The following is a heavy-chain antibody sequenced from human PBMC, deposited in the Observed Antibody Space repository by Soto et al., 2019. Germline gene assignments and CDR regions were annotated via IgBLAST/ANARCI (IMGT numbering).Heavy chain of an antibody. CDR1: GFTFSDFA. Sequence: GGSLRLSCAASGFTFSDFAMHWVHQAPGKGLEWVAVISNDGSNKYHTDSVRGRFTISRDNSKNTLYLQMKSLRAEDTSVYYCAKVPAPFYGMDVWGQGTTVTVSS. CDR3: AKVPAPFYGMDV. J-gene: IGHJ6*02. V-gene: IGHV3-30*18. CDR2: ISNDGSNK.